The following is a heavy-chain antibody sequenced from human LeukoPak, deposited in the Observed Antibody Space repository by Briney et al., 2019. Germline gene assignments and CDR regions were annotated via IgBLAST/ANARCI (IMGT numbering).Heavy chain of an antibody. CDR2: IIPIFGTA. V-gene: IGHV1-69*01. J-gene: IGHJ6*03. CDR1: GGTFSSYA. Sequence: ASVKVSCKASGGTFSSYAISWVRQAPGQGLEWMGGIIPIFGTANYAQKFQGRVTITADESTSTAYMELSSLRSEDTAVYYCARADDYGDRNFYYYYYMDVWGKGTTVTVSS. D-gene: IGHD4-17*01. CDR3: ARADDYGDRNFYYYYYMDV.